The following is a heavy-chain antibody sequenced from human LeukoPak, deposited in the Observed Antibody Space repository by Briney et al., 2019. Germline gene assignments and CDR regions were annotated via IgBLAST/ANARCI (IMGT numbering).Heavy chain of an antibody. J-gene: IGHJ3*02. CDR2: IYYSGST. CDR3: ARGSSWYDAFDM. D-gene: IGHD6-13*01. V-gene: IGHV4-59*01. Sequence: SETLSLTCTVSGGSISSYYLSWIRQPPGKGLEWIGYIYYSGSTNYNPSLKSRVTISVDTSKNQFSLKLSSVTAADTAVYYCARGSSWYDAFDMWGQGTMVTVSS. CDR1: GGSISSYY.